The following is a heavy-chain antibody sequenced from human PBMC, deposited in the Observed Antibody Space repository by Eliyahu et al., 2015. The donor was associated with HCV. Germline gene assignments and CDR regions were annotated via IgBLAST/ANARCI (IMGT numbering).Heavy chain of an antibody. CDR3: ARLTYGDYRSFDP. V-gene: IGHV1-46*01. J-gene: IGHJ5*02. D-gene: IGHD4-17*01. CDR2: INPGSGPT. CDR1: GYTFTTNY. Sequence: AQLVQSGAEVRKPGASVTVSCKASGYTFTTNYIHWVRQAPGQGLEWMGVINPGSGPTTYAQNFQGRVTLTRDTSTTTVYMEVTGLGSEDTAVYYCARLTYGDYRSFDPWGQGTLVTVSS.